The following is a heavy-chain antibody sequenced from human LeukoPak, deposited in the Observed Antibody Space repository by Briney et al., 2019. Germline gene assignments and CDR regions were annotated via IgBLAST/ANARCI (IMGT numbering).Heavy chain of an antibody. Sequence: GGSLRLSCAASGFTFSSYWMSWVRQAPGKGLEWVANIKQDGSEKYYVDSVKGRFTISRDNAENSLYLQMNSLRAEDTAVYYCARIDIVVVPAAIRDYYYYGMDVWGQGTTVAVSS. CDR2: IKQDGSEK. CDR1: GFTFSSYW. CDR3: ARIDIVVVPAAIRDYYYYGMDV. V-gene: IGHV3-7*01. D-gene: IGHD2-2*02. J-gene: IGHJ6*02.